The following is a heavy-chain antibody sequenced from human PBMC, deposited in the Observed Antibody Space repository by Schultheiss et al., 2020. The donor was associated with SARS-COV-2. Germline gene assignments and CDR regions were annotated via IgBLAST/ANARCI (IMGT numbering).Heavy chain of an antibody. CDR1: GGSISSYY. J-gene: IGHJ4*02. D-gene: IGHD2-15*01. CDR3: ARMEGYCSGGSCYFGY. CDR2: IYYSGST. V-gene: IGHV4-59*01. Sequence: SETLSLTCTVSGGSISSYYWSWIRQPPGKGLEWIGYIYYSGSTNYNPSLKSRVTISVDTSKNQFSLKLSSVTAADTAVYYCARMEGYCSGGSCYFGYWGQGTLVTVSS.